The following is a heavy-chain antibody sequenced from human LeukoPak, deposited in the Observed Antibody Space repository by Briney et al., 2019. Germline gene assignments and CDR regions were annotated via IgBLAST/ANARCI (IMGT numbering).Heavy chain of an antibody. CDR1: GGSFSGYY. V-gene: IGHV4-34*01. CDR2: INHSGST. J-gene: IGHJ3*02. CDR3: ARARFGISGYSPHDAFDI. Sequence: PSETLSLTCAVYGGSFSGYYWSWIRQPPGKGLEWIGEINHSGSTNYNPSLKSRVTISVDTSKNKFTLKLSSMTAADTAVYYCARARFGISGYSPHDAFDIWGQGTMVTVSS. D-gene: IGHD3-22*01.